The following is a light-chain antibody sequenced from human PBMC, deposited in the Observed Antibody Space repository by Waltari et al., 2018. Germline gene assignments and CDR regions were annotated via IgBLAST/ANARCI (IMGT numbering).Light chain of an antibody. CDR3: LQHEDLPYT. V-gene: IGKV1-17*01. Sequence: IQMTQSPSSLSPSAGDPVIVTCRASQVIGTSLNWYQQKPGKPPKRLIYGTFTLEDGVPSRFSGSGSGTYFTLTISSLQPEDFATYYCLQHEDLPYTFGQGTKVEIK. CDR1: QVIGTS. J-gene: IGKJ2*01. CDR2: GTF.